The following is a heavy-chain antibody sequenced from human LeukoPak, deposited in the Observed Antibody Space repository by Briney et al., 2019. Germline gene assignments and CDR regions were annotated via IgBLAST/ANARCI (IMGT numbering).Heavy chain of an antibody. CDR2: IDHSGST. CDR1: DGSISSGAYY. D-gene: IGHD3-22*01. J-gene: IGHJ4*02. V-gene: IGHV4-30-4*01. Sequence: PSETLSLTCTVSDGSISSGAYYWNWIRQPPGKGLEWLGYIDHSGSTSYNPSLKSRLTISLDTSKTQSSLKLSSVTATDTAIYYCARLYDTYDYWGQGTLVTVSS. CDR3: ARLYDTYDY.